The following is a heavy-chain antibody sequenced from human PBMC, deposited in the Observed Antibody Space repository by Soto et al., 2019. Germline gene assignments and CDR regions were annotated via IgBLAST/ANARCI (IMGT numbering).Heavy chain of an antibody. Sequence: GGSLRLSCAASGFTFSGSAMHWVRQASGKGLEWVGRIRSKANSYATAYAASVKGTFTISRDDSKNTAYLQMNSLKTDDTAVYYCTRPRVIFGGSAYYYYSMDVWAQGTRVTVSS. D-gene: IGHD3-3*01. CDR1: GFTFSGSA. J-gene: IGHJ6*02. CDR2: IRSKANSYAT. CDR3: TRPRVIFGGSAYYYYSMDV. V-gene: IGHV3-73*01.